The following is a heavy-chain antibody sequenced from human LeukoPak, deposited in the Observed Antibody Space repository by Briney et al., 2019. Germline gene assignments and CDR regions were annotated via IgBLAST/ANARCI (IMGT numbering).Heavy chain of an antibody. J-gene: IGHJ5*02. CDR1: GRSFIRYY. CDR3: SKGGPHTVTTYRWFDP. V-gene: IGHV4-34*01. D-gene: IGHD4-17*01. CDR2: INHSRRT. Sequence: PSETLSLTCCVYGRSFIRYYWRWIPQPPGEGREWVVEINHSRRTNYNTSLKSGVTISVDTSKRQFSLKLSSVTAADTTVYYCSKGGPHTVTTYRWFDPWGQGTLVTVSS.